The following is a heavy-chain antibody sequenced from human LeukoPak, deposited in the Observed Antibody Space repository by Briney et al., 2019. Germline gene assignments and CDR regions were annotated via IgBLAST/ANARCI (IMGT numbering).Heavy chain of an antibody. J-gene: IGHJ3*02. CDR2: IYYSGST. CDR1: GGPIISYY. D-gene: IGHD2-21*02. Sequence: SETLSLTCTVSGGPIISYYWSWVRQPPGKGLEWIGSIYYSGSTDYNPSLKSRVTMSVDTSRRLVSLTLTYVTAADTAVYYCARLGPASYDVVVTANDALDIWGQGTMVTVSS. V-gene: IGHV4-59*08. CDR3: ARLGPASYDVVVTANDALDI.